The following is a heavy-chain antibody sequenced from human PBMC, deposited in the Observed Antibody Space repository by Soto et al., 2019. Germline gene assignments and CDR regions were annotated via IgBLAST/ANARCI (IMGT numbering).Heavy chain of an antibody. CDR3: AKDVRLSYGFGELDWFDP. CDR1: GFTFSSYG. J-gene: IGHJ5*02. CDR2: ISYDGSNK. Sequence: PGGSLRLSCAASGFTFSSYGMHWVRQAPGKGLEWVAVISYDGSNKYYADSVKGRFTISRDNSKNTLYLQMNSLRAEDTAVYYCAKDVRLSYGFGELDWFDPWGQGTLVTVSS. D-gene: IGHD3-10*01. V-gene: IGHV3-30*18.